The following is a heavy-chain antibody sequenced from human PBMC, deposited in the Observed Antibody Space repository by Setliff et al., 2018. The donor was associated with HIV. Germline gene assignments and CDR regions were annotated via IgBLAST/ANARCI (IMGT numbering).Heavy chain of an antibody. CDR2: INSDGSSI. CDR1: GFPFSDYW. J-gene: IGHJ2*01. CDR3: ARDPPTAGWYFDL. D-gene: IGHD6-19*01. Sequence: PGGSLRLSCVASGFPFSDYWMHWVRQTPGKGLVWVSRINSDGSSITYADSVKGRFTISRDNAKNTVHLQMNSLRADDTAVYYCARDPPTAGWYFDLWGRGTLVTVSS. V-gene: IGHV3-74*01.